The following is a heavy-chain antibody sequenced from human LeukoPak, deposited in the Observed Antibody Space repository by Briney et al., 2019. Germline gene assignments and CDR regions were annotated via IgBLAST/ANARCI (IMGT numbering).Heavy chain of an antibody. Sequence: SETLSLTCTVSGGSISSSSYYWGWIRQPPGKGLEWIGYIYYSGSTNYNPSLKSRVTISVDTSKNQFSLKLSSVAAADTAVYYCARGAAAGTVLYYYYYMDVWGKGTTVTISS. CDR3: ARGAAAGTVLYYYYYMDV. J-gene: IGHJ6*03. CDR1: GGSISSSSYY. CDR2: IYYSGST. V-gene: IGHV4-61*05. D-gene: IGHD6-13*01.